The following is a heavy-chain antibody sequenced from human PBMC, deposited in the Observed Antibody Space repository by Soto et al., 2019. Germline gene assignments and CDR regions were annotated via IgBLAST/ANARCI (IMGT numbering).Heavy chain of an antibody. CDR3: AHSTNGVYVVY. CDR1: GFSLSTSGVG. D-gene: IGHD2-8*01. CDR2: IYWDDDK. Sequence: QITLKESGPTLVKPTQTLTLTFTFSGFSLSTSGVGVGGIRQPPGKALEWLALIYWDDDKRYSPSLKSRLTITKHTYNNQLVLTMTNMDPVDTATYYCAHSTNGVYVVYWGQVTLLAVSS. V-gene: IGHV2-5*02. J-gene: IGHJ4*02.